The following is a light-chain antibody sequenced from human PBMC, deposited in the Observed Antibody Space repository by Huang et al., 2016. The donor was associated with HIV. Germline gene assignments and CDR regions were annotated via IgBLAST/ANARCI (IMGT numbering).Light chain of an antibody. V-gene: IGKV3-11*01. CDR3: QQRNDWPPYT. J-gene: IGKJ2*01. CDR2: DAT. Sequence: VVLTQPPATLSLSPGGGATLSCRASQSVTNFLAWYRQKPGQPPRLLVYDATTRAAGIAPRFSGSGSGADFSLTISSLEPEDFAVYYCQQRNDWPPYTFGQGTRLEIK. CDR1: QSVTNF.